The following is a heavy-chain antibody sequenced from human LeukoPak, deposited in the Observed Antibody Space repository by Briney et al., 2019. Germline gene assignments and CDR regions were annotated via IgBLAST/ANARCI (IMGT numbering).Heavy chain of an antibody. V-gene: IGHV3-48*03. CDR2: ISSGSTTM. D-gene: IGHD5-12*01. CDR3: ARDRGNSAYGAWFDS. Sequence: PGGSLRLSCAASGFTFSSHDMNWVRQGPGKGLGWLSYISSGSTTMDYADSVKGRFTISRDNAKNSLFLQMNSLRAEDTGIYYCARDRGNSAYGAWFDSWGQGTLVTVSS. J-gene: IGHJ5*01. CDR1: GFTFSSHD.